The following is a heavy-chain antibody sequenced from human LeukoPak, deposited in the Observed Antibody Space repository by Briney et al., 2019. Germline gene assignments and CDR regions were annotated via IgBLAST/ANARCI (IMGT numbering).Heavy chain of an antibody. V-gene: IGHV4-31*03. J-gene: IGHJ4*02. CDR2: IHYSGST. Sequence: PSQTPSLTCTVSGGSISSSNYYWSWIRQHPGKGLEWIGYIHYSGSTYYNPSLKSRLTISADTSKNQFSLKVSSVTAADTAVYYCARLWGNSYGHFDYWGQGILVTVSS. D-gene: IGHD5-18*01. CDR1: GGSISSSNYY. CDR3: ARLWGNSYGHFDY.